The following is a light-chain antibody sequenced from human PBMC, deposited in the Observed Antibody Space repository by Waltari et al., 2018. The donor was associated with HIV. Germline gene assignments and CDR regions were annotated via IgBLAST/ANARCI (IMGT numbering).Light chain of an antibody. CDR1: KLGDKY. V-gene: IGLV3-1*01. CDR2: QDN. Sequence: SYDLTQPPSVSVSPGQTATITCSGDKLGDKYSCGYQQNPGQSPVLVIYQDNKRPSGIPERFSGSNSGNTATLTISETQAMDEADYYCQAWDTRAVFGGGTKLTVL. CDR3: QAWDTRAV. J-gene: IGLJ2*01.